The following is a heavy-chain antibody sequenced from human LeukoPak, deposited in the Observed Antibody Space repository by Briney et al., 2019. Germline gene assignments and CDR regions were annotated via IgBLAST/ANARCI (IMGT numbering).Heavy chain of an antibody. CDR2: IYYSGST. Sequence: SETLSLTCTVSGGSISSYYWSWIRQPAGKGLEWIGYIYYSGSTNYNPSLKSRVTISVDTSKNQFSLKLSSVTAADTAVYYCARVPYYYDSSGGGNYYYYYMDVWGKGTTVTVSS. J-gene: IGHJ6*03. CDR3: ARVPYYYDSSGGGNYYYYYMDV. V-gene: IGHV4-59*01. CDR1: GGSISSYY. D-gene: IGHD3-22*01.